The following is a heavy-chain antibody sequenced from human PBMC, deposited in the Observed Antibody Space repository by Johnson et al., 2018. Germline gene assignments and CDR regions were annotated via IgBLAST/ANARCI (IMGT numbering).Heavy chain of an antibody. CDR1: GGSVSSGSYY. CDR3: ARDGAEGEADYYYGMDV. V-gene: IGHV4-61*01. D-gene: IGHD1-26*01. Sequence: QVQLQESGPGLVKPSETLSLTCTVSGGSVSSGSYYWSWIRQPPGKGLEWMGYIYYSGSTNYNPSLKSPFTISVDTSKNQFSLKLSSVTAADTAVYYCARDGAEGEADYYYGMDVWGQGTTVTVSS. J-gene: IGHJ6*02. CDR2: IYYSGST.